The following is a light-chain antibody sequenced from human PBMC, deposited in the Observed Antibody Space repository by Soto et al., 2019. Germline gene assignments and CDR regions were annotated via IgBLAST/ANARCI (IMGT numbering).Light chain of an antibody. Sequence: QSVLTQPASVSGSHGQSITISCTETSSDVGSYNLVSWYQQHPGKAPKLMIYEGSKRPSGVSNRFSGSKSGNTASLTISGLQAEDEADYYCCSYAGSSTYNYVFGTGTKVTVL. CDR2: EGS. CDR3: CSYAGSSTYNYV. V-gene: IGLV2-23*01. CDR1: SSDVGSYNL. J-gene: IGLJ1*01.